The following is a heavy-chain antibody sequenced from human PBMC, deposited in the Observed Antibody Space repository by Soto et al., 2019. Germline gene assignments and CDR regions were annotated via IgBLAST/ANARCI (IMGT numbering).Heavy chain of an antibody. CDR1: GCSISSYY. CDR3: ARVLTGYYPAFDI. D-gene: IGHD3-9*01. J-gene: IGHJ3*02. Sequence: PSETLSLTCNVSGCSISSYYWSWIRQPPGKGLEWIGYIYYSGSTNYNPSLKSRVTISVDTSKNQFSLKLSSVTAADTAVYYCARVLTGYYPAFDIWGQGTMVTVSS. CDR2: IYYSGST. V-gene: IGHV4-59*01.